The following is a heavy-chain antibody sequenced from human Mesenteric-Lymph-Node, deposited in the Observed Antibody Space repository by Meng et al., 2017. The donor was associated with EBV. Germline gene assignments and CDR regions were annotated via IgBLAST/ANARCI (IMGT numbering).Heavy chain of an antibody. CDR3: MGRPDDVDL. CDR2: ISPDTAST. D-gene: IGHD3-10*01. V-gene: IGHV1-8*01. J-gene: IGHJ3*01. Sequence: QVQLVQSGAEVNKPGASAKVSGQASGYSFSRYHINWVRQASGQGLEWMGWISPDTASTGYAQKFKGRVTMTRDTSINTAYMELSSLAYEETAVYYCMGRPDDVDLWGQGTMVTVSS. CDR1: GYSFSRYH.